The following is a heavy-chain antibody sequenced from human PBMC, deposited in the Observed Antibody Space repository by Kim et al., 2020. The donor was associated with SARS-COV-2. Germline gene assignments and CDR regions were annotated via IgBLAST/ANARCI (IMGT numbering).Heavy chain of an antibody. V-gene: IGHV4-31*03. CDR1: GGSISSGGYY. J-gene: IGHJ4*02. D-gene: IGHD3-3*01. Sequence: SETLSLTCTVSGGSISSGGYYWSWIRQHPGKGLEWIGYIYYSGSTYYNPSLKSRVTISVDTSKNQFPLKLSSVTAADTAVYYCARAPRRIITIFGVVTHFDYWGQGTLVTVSS. CDR3: ARAPRRIITIFGVVTHFDY. CDR2: IYYSGST.